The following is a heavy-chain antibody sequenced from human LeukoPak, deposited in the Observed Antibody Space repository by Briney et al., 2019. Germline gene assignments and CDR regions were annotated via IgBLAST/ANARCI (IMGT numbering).Heavy chain of an antibody. J-gene: IGHJ4*01. D-gene: IGHD2-21*01. CDR2: IYHSGST. CDR3: ARAGGDHTPDY. V-gene: IGHV4-30-2*01. CDR1: GGSISSGGYS. Sequence: SETLSLTCAVSGGSISSGGYSWSWIRQPPGKGLEWIGYIYHSGSTYYNPSLKSRVTISVDRYKNPLSLKLSSVTAAATAVYSCARAGGDHTPDYWGHGTLVTVSS.